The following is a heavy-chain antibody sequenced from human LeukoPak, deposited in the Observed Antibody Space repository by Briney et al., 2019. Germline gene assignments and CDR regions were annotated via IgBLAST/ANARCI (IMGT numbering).Heavy chain of an antibody. V-gene: IGHV4-39*07. CDR3: ARDRPGGSSLDY. CDR2: IYYSGST. J-gene: IGHJ4*02. CDR1: GGSINSGSYY. Sequence: PSQTLSLTCTVSGGSINSGSYYWTWIRQPPGKGLEWIGSIYYSGSTYYNPSLKSRVTISVDTSKNQFSLKLSSVTAADTAVYYCARDRPGGSSLDYWGQGTLVTVSS. D-gene: IGHD6-13*01.